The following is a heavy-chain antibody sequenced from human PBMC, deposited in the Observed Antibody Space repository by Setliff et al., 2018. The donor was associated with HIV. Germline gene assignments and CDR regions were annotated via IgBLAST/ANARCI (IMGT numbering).Heavy chain of an antibody. CDR2: IYYSGST. CDR1: GDLIRSSYYY. CDR3: SRSYNSGSGYYYDDSFDF. J-gene: IGHJ4*02. V-gene: IGHV4-61*05. D-gene: IGHD3-22*01. Sequence: ETLSLTCDVSGDLIRSSYYYWAWIRQSPGRGLEWIGYIYYSGSTNYNPSLKSRVTISVDTSKNQFSLKLSSVTAADTAVYYCSRSYNSGSGYYYDDSFDFWGQGTLVTVSS.